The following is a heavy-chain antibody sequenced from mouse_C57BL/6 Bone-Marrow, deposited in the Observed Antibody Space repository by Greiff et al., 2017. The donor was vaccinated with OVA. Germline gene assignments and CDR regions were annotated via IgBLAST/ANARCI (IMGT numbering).Heavy chain of an antibody. D-gene: IGHD2-5*01. V-gene: IGHV1-19*01. CDR2: INPYNGGT. J-gene: IGHJ2*01. CDR1: GYTFTDYY. CDR3: ANSNYFDY. Sequence: EVQVVESGPVLVKPGASVKMSCKASGYTFTDYYMNWVKQSHGKSLEWIGVINPYNGGTSYNQKFKGKATLTVDKSSSTAYMELNSLTSEDSAVYYCANSNYFDYWGQGTTLTVSS.